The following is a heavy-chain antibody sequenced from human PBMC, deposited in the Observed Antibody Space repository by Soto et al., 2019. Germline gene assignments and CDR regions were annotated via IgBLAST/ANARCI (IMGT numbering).Heavy chain of an antibody. CDR3: ARAPPVPAAVSGLDF. D-gene: IGHD2-2*01. V-gene: IGHV1-18*01. J-gene: IGHJ4*02. CDR1: GYNFATYG. Sequence: QAQLVQSPSEVKKPGASVKVSCKASGYNFATYGISWVRQAPGQGLEWLAWIIAYNDNTNYAEKFHGKVTLTTETSTNTAYMELRSLRFAETAVYYCARAPPVPAAVSGLDFWGQGTLVVVSS. CDR2: IIAYNDNT.